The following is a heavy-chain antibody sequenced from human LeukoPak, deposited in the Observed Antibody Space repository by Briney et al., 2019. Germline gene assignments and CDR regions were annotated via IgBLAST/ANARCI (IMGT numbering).Heavy chain of an antibody. V-gene: IGHV1-69*04. J-gene: IGHJ6*02. CDR1: GGTFSSYA. D-gene: IGHD1-26*01. CDR2: IIPILGIA. CDR3: ARGLVGSDLYGMDV. Sequence: ASVKVSCKASGGTFSSYAISWVRQAPGQGLEWMGRIIPILGIATYPQKFQGRVTITADKSTSTAYMELSSLRSEDTAVYYCARGLVGSDLYGMDVWGQGTTVTVSS.